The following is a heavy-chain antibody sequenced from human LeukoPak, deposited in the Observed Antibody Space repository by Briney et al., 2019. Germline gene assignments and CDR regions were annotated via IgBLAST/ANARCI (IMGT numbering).Heavy chain of an antibody. Sequence: PGGSLRLSCAASGFTFSSYAMSWVRQAPGKGLEWVSAISGSGGSTYYADSVKGRFTISRDNSKNTLYLQMNSLRAEDTAVYYCAKDLPYGERDYCSGGSCYTYYFDYWGQGTLVTVSP. CDR1: GFTFSSYA. CDR3: AKDLPYGERDYCSGGSCYTYYFDY. J-gene: IGHJ4*02. CDR2: ISGSGGST. V-gene: IGHV3-23*01. D-gene: IGHD2-15*01.